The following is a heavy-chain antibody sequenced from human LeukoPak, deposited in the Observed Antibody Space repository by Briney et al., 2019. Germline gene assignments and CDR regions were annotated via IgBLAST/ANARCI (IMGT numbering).Heavy chain of an antibody. V-gene: IGHV3-23*01. Sequence: GGTLRLSCAASGFTFSSYGMSWVRQAPGKGLEWVSAISGSGGSTYYADSVKGRFTISRDNSKNTLYLQMGSLRAEDMAVYYCARPNYYGSGSPPDYWGQGTLVTVSS. D-gene: IGHD3-10*01. CDR2: ISGSGGST. J-gene: IGHJ4*02. CDR3: ARPNYYGSGSPPDY. CDR1: GFTFSSYG.